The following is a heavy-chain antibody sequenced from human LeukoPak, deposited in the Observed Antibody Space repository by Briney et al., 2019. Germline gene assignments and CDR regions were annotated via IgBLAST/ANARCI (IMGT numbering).Heavy chain of an antibody. CDR2: VSGTGVGT. Sequence: PGGSLRLSCAASGFTFSNHAMNWVRQAPGKGLEWVSAVSGTGVGTFYADSVKGRFTVSRDNAKDTVYLLMRSLRAEDTAVYYCAKGSTVTTYGWGVDYWGQGTLVTVSS. V-gene: IGHV3-23*01. J-gene: IGHJ4*02. CDR1: GFTFSNHA. CDR3: AKGSTVTTYGWGVDY. D-gene: IGHD4-17*01.